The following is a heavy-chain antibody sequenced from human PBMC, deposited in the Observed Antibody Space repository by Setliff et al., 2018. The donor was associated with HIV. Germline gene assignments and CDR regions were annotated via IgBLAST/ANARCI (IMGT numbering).Heavy chain of an antibody. V-gene: IGHV4-34*01. CDR1: GGSFSGYY. Sequence: PSETLSLTCAVYGGSFSGYYWSWNRQPPGKGLEWIGEINHSGSTNYNPSLKSRVTISVDTSKNQFSLRLNSVTAADTAVYYCATGGDSSSWYWGRWFDPWGQGTLVTVSS. D-gene: IGHD6-13*01. J-gene: IGHJ5*02. CDR2: INHSGST. CDR3: ATGGDSSSWYWGRWFDP.